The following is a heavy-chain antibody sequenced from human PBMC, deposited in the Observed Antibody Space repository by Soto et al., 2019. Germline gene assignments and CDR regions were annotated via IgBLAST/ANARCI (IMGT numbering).Heavy chain of an antibody. D-gene: IGHD4-4*01. Sequence: GASVKVSCKASGYTFTSYAMHWVRQAPGQRLEWMGWINAGNGNTKYPQKFQGRVTITRDTSASTAYMELSSLRSEDTAVYYFAGGNSNRNYYYYVMDVWGQGPRSPSP. CDR3: AGGNSNRNYYYYVMDV. V-gene: IGHV1-3*01. J-gene: IGHJ6*02. CDR1: GYTFTSYA. CDR2: INAGNGNT.